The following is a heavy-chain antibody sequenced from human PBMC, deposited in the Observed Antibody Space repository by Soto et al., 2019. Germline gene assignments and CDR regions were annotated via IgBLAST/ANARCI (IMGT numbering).Heavy chain of an antibody. CDR3: ARVGDGENYVGYFDY. V-gene: IGHV4-31*03. Sequence: QVQLQESGPGLVKPSQTLSLTCTVSGGSISSGGYYWSWIRKHPGKGLEWIGYIYYSGSTYYNPSLKSRVTISVDTSKNQFSLKLSSVTAADTAVYYCARVGDGENYVGYFDYWGQGTLVTVSS. D-gene: IGHD1-7*01. J-gene: IGHJ4*02. CDR1: GGSISSGGYY. CDR2: IYYSGST.